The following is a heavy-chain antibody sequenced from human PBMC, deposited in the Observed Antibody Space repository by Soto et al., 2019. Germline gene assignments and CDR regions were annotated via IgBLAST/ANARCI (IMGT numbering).Heavy chain of an antibody. J-gene: IGHJ6*04. CDR1: GGSITHYY. CDR2: IYNSVNT. D-gene: IGHD3-9*01. CDR3: ARDFNGVLTGMGDPGGMDL. Sequence: QVQLQESGPGLVKPSETLSLTCAVSGGSITHYYWAWIRQPPGQGLEWIGYIYNSVNTKYNPSLQGRVTILMDTSKSQFSLNLRSVTAADTAVYYCARDFNGVLTGMGDPGGMDLWGRGTTVTVSS. V-gene: IGHV4-59*12.